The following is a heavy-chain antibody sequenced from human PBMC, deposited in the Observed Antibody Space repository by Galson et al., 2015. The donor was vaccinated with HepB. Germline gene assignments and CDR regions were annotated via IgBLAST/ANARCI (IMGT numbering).Heavy chain of an antibody. V-gene: IGHV3-23*01. J-gene: IGHJ4*02. CDR1: GFTFSSYD. CDR2: LSYSGGIT. CDR3: ARRSAYTYFDY. Sequence: SLRLSCAASGFTFSSYDMNWVRQAPGKGLEWVSTLSYSGGITYYADSVKGRFTISRDNSKNTLYLQMNSLRAEDRAVYYCARRSAYTYFDYWGQGTLVTVSS. D-gene: IGHD3-16*01.